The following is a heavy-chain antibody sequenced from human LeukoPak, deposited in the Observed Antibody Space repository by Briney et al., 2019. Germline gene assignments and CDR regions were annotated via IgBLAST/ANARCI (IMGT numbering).Heavy chain of an antibody. J-gene: IGHJ3*02. D-gene: IGHD6-19*01. Sequence: ASVKVSCKASGYTFTGYYMHWVRQATGQGLEWMGWMNPNSGNTGYAQKFQGRVTMTRNTSISTAYMELSSLRSEDTAVYYCARLYSSGWYPTSAFDIWGQGTMVTVSS. CDR2: MNPNSGNT. CDR1: GYTFTGYY. CDR3: ARLYSSGWYPTSAFDI. V-gene: IGHV1-8*02.